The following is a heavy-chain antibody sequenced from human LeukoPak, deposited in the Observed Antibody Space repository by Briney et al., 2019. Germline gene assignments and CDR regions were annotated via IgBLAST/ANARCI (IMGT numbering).Heavy chain of an antibody. V-gene: IGHV1-69*01. J-gene: IGHJ5*02. CDR2: IVPIFGTA. D-gene: IGHD3-9*01. CDR1: GGTFSSYA. CDR3: ARDSPSWGRLVENWFDP. Sequence: GSSVKVSCKASGGTFSSYAISWVRQAPGQGLEWMGGIVPIFGTANYAQKFQGRVTITADESTSTAYMELSSLRSEDTAVYYCARDSPSWGRLVENWFDPWGQGTLVTVSS.